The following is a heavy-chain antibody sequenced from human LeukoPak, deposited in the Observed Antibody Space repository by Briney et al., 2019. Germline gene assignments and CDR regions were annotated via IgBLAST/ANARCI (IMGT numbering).Heavy chain of an antibody. Sequence: GGSLRLSCAASGFTFDDYGMSWVRQAPGKGLEWVSGINWNGGSTGYADSVKGRFTISRDNAKNSLYLQMNSLRAEDTAVYYCARVPLLYYYYYMDVWGKGTTVTVSS. D-gene: IGHD2-15*01. J-gene: IGHJ6*03. CDR3: ARVPLLYYYYYMDV. CDR2: INWNGGST. CDR1: GFTFDDYG. V-gene: IGHV3-20*04.